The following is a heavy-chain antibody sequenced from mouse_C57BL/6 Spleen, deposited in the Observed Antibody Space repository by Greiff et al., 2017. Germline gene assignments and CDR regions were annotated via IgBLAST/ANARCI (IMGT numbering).Heavy chain of an antibody. V-gene: IGHV1-18*01. J-gene: IGHJ4*01. D-gene: IGHD1-1*01. Sequence: EVKLMESGPELVKPGASVKIPCKASGYTFTDYNMDWVKQSHGKSLEWIGDINPNNGGTIYNQKFKGKATLTVDKSSSTAYMELRSLTSEDTAVYYCARSHYYGSSYDYAMDYWGQGTSVTVSA. CDR2: INPNNGGT. CDR3: ARSHYYGSSYDYAMDY. CDR1: GYTFTDYN.